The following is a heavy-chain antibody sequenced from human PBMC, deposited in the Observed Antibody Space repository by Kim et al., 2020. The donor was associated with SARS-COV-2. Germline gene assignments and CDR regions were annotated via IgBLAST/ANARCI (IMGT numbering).Heavy chain of an antibody. CDR3: ARLPFDWKADPSHFFDS. V-gene: IGHV5-51*01. CDR2: MYPRDSDI. CDR1: GYSFTTYS. J-gene: IGHJ4*02. D-gene: IGHD3-9*01. Sequence: GESLKISCKASGYSFTTYSIGWVRLTPGEGLEWIGTMYPRDSDIRYNPSFRGQVTMSTDNSITTAYLHWSSLKASDTAIYYCARLPFDWKADPSHFFDSWGQGTLVTVSS.